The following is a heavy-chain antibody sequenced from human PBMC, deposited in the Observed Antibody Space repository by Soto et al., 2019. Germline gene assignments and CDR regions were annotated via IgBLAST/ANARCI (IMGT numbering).Heavy chain of an antibody. CDR3: ARRPRITIFGVVIILSDTGGWFDP. CDR2: INHSGST. Sequence: SETLSLTCAVYGGSFSGYYWSWIRQPPGKGLEWIGEINHSGSTNYNPSLKSRVTISVDTSKNQFSLKLSSVTAADTAVYYCARRPRITIFGVVIILSDTGGWFDPWGQGTLVTVSS. D-gene: IGHD3-3*01. CDR1: GGSFSGYY. J-gene: IGHJ5*02. V-gene: IGHV4-34*01.